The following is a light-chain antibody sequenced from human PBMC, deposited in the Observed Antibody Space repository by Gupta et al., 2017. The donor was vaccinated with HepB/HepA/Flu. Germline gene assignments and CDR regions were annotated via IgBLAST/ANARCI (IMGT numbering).Light chain of an antibody. CDR3: QQSDGTPRT. CDR2: AAS. CDR1: QSISNF. V-gene: IGKV1-39*01. J-gene: IGKJ1*01. Sequence: DIQMTQSPSSLSASVGDRVTIACRASQSISNFLNWYQQKPGKAPNLLIYAASRVQSGVPSRFSGSGSGTDFTLTISKRQPEDFATYYCQQSDGTPRTFGQGTRVEIK.